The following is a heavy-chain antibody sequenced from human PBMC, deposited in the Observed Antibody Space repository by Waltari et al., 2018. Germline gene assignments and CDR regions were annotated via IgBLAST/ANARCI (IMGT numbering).Heavy chain of an antibody. CDR1: GCSISSGGYY. V-gene: IGHV4-31*01. Sequence: QVQLQESGPGLVKPSQTLSLTCTVSGCSISSGGYYWSWIRQHPGTGLEWIGYSDYRGSTSYNPAIKRLVTISVDTSKNQFSLKLSSVTAADTAVYYCARAKCSGGSCYSNLDYWGQGTLVTVSS. J-gene: IGHJ4*02. CDR2: SDYRGST. CDR3: ARAKCSGGSCYSNLDY. D-gene: IGHD2-15*01.